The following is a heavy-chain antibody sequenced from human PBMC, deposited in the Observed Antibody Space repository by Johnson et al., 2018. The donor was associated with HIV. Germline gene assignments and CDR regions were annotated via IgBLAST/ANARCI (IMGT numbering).Heavy chain of an antibody. CDR3: AKDPGRRDPHAFDI. Sequence: VQLVESGGGLVKPGGSLRLSCAASGFTFSYAWMNWVRQAPGKGLEWVGRIKSKTDGGTTDYAAPVKGRFSISRDDSKNTLYLQMNSLRAEDTAVDYCAKDPGRRDPHAFDIWGQGTMVTVSS. V-gene: IGHV3-15*01. CDR1: GFTFSYAW. CDR2: IKSKTDGGTT. J-gene: IGHJ3*02. D-gene: IGHD2-15*01.